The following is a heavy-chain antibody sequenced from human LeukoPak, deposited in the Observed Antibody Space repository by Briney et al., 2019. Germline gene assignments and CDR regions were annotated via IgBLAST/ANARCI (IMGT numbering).Heavy chain of an antibody. CDR1: GYTFTTYG. D-gene: IGHD3-10*01. J-gene: IGHJ5*02. Sequence: ASVKVSCKSSGYTFTTYGITWVRQAPGQGLEWMGWISTDNGDTNYAQKLQGRVTMTTDTSTSTAYMELRSLRSDDTAVYYCARVTYSLDYYGSGAGSNWFDPWGQGTLVTVSS. V-gene: IGHV1-18*01. CDR3: ARVTYSLDYYGSGAGSNWFDP. CDR2: ISTDNGDT.